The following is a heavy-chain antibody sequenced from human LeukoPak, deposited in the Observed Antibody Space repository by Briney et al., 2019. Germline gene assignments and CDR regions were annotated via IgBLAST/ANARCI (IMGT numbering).Heavy chain of an antibody. Sequence: PGRSLRLSCAASGFTFSSYAMHWVRQAPGKGLEWVAVISYDGSNKYYADSVKGRFTISRDNSKNTLYLQMNSLRAEDTAVYYCAKDLNGGVDYWGQGTLVTVSS. CDR3: AKDLNGGVDY. V-gene: IGHV3-30*04. J-gene: IGHJ4*02. CDR1: GFTFSSYA. CDR2: ISYDGSNK. D-gene: IGHD3-10*01.